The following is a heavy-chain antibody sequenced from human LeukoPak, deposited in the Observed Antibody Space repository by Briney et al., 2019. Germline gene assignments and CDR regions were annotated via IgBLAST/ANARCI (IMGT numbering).Heavy chain of an antibody. J-gene: IGHJ6*03. D-gene: IGHD2-15*01. V-gene: IGHV3-7*01. CDR1: GFTFSSYW. CDR2: IKQDGSEK. Sequence: GGSLRLSCAASGFTFSSYWMSWVRQAPGKGLEWVANIKQDGSEKYYVDSVKGRFTISRDNAKNSLYLQMNSLRAEDTAVYYCARDTADCSGGSCYPPLGFYYYMDVWGKGTTVTVSS. CDR3: ARDTADCSGGSCYPPLGFYYYMDV.